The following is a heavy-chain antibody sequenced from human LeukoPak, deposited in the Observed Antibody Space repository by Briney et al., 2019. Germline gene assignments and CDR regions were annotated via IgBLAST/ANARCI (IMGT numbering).Heavy chain of an antibody. D-gene: IGHD6-19*01. Sequence: GGSLRLSCAASGFTLSSYWMTWVRQAPGKGLEWVANIKPDGRETYYSDSVKGRFTISRDNAQNSLHLDMNNLSAEDTAVYYCARDDSGWYSFDSWGQGTLVTVSS. J-gene: IGHJ4*02. V-gene: IGHV3-7*04. CDR3: ARDDSGWYSFDS. CDR2: IKPDGRET. CDR1: GFTLSSYW.